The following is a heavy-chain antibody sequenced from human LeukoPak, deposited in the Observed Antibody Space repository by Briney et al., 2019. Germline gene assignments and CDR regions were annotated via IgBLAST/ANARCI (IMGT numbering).Heavy chain of an antibody. CDR2: INHSGST. V-gene: IGHV4-34*01. CDR1: GGSFSGYY. CDR3: ARGSTDYGGNSDFDY. J-gene: IGHJ4*02. Sequence: PSETLSLTCAVYGGSFSGYYWSWIRQPPGKGLEWIGEINHSGSTNYNPSLKSRVTISVDTSKNQFSLKLSSVTAADTAVYYCARGSTDYGGNSDFDYRGQGTLVTVSS. D-gene: IGHD4-23*01.